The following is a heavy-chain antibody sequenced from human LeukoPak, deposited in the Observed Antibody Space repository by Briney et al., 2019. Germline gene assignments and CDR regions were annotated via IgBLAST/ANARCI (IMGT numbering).Heavy chain of an antibody. CDR3: ARILRYCIDEAESSQDV. V-gene: IGHV2-70*01. CDR1: GFSLSTSGIC. Sequence: GSGPTLVNPTQTLTLTCTFSGFSLSTSGICVSWIRQPPGKALEWLALIDWDDDKYYSTSLKTRLTISKDTSKNQVVLTMTNMDPVDTATYYCARILRYCIDEAESSQDVWGQGTSVTVSS. J-gene: IGHJ6*02. CDR2: IDWDDDK. D-gene: IGHD2-15*01.